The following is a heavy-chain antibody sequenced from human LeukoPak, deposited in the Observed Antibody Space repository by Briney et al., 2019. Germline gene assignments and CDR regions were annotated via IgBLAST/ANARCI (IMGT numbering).Heavy chain of an antibody. Sequence: ASVNVSCKASGYTFTSYGIRWVRQAPGKGLEWMGWISAYNGNTNYAQKLQGRVTMTTDTSTSTAYMELRSLRSDDTAVYYCARTDYYDSSGYYVYWGRGTLVTVSS. CDR1: GYTFTSYG. CDR3: ARTDYYDSSGYYVY. D-gene: IGHD3-22*01. V-gene: IGHV1-18*01. CDR2: ISAYNGNT. J-gene: IGHJ4*02.